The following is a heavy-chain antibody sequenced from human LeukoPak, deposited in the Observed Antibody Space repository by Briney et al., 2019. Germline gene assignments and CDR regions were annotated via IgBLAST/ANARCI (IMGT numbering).Heavy chain of an antibody. Sequence: SETLSLTCTVSGGSISSYYWSWIRQPPGKGREWIGYIYYSGSTNYNPSLKSRVTISVDTSKNQFSLKLSSVTAADTAVYYCARRLPYGPFDYWGQGTLVTVSS. CDR3: ARRLPYGPFDY. V-gene: IGHV4-59*08. D-gene: IGHD3-10*01. J-gene: IGHJ4*02. CDR2: IYYSGST. CDR1: GGSISSYY.